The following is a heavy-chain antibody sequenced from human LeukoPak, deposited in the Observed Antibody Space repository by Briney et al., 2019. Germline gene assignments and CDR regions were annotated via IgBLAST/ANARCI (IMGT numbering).Heavy chain of an antibody. V-gene: IGHV1-69*13. J-gene: IGHJ3*02. Sequence: SVKVSCKASGGTFSSYAISWVRQAPGQGLECMGGIIPIFGTANYAQKFQGRVTITADESTSTAYMELSSLRSEDTAVYYCARERYYDRDDAFDIWGQGTMVTVSS. CDR2: IIPIFGTA. CDR3: ARERYYDRDDAFDI. D-gene: IGHD3-22*01. CDR1: GGTFSSYA.